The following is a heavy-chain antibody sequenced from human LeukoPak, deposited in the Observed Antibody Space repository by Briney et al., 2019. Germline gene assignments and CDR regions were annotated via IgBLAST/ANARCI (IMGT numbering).Heavy chain of an antibody. CDR1: GFTFGDYA. CDR2: IRSKAYGGTT. V-gene: IGHV3-49*04. D-gene: IGHD3-10*01. Sequence: GGSLRLSCTASGFTFGDYAMSWVRQAPGKGLEWVGFIRSKAYGGTTEYAASVKGRFTISRDDSKSIAYLQMNSLKTEDTAVYYCTRVGVLLWFGELLYYFDYWGQGTLVTVSS. J-gene: IGHJ4*02. CDR3: TRVGVLLWFGELLYYFDY.